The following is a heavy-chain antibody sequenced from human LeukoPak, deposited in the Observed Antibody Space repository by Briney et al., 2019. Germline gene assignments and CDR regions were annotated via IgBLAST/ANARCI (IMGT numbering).Heavy chain of an antibody. CDR2: ISSSGGTM. Sequence: GGSLRLSCAASGFTFSSYEMNWVRQAPARGLEWLSYISSSGGTMYHADSVKGRFTISRDNAKNSLYLQMSSLRVEDTAVYYCARAGRVAASGWGRHFDLWGRGTLVTVSS. J-gene: IGHJ2*01. CDR1: GFTFSSYE. D-gene: IGHD3-10*01. CDR3: ARAGRVAASGWGRHFDL. V-gene: IGHV3-48*03.